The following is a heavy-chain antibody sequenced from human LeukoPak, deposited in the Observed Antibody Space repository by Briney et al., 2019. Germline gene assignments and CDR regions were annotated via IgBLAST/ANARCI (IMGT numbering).Heavy chain of an antibody. D-gene: IGHD6-13*01. V-gene: IGHV3-15*01. CDR2: IHTNIDGGII. CDR3: TVRSSI. Sequence: GGSLRLSCVASGLTFSNVWMSWLRQAPGKGLEWVGRIHTNIDGGIIDYAAPVRGRFTISRDDSKNTLYLQMNSLKTEDTAMYYCTVRSSIWAQETLVTVPS. CDR1: GLTFSNVW. J-gene: IGHJ4*02.